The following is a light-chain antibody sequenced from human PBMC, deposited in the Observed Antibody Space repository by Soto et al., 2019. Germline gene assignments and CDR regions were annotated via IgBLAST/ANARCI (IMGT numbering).Light chain of an antibody. Sequence: DIQMTQSPSSLSASVGDRVTITCRASQSISSYLNWYQQKPGKAPKLLIYAASSLQSGVPSRFSGSGSGTDFTLTISCLQSEDFATYYCQQYNSYPLTFGGGTKVDIK. CDR1: QSISSY. CDR3: QQYNSYPLT. J-gene: IGKJ4*01. V-gene: IGKV1-39*01. CDR2: AAS.